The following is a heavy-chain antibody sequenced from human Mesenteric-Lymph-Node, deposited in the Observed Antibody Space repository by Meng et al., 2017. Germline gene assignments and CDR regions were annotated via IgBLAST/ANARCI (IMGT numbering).Heavy chain of an antibody. Sequence: QVQLQDPGPGLVNPSGTLSLTCAVPGGSISSTYWWTWVRQSPGKGLEWIGYIYYSGSTYYNPSLKSLVTISVDTSKNQFSLKLSSVTAADTAVYYCAREGRSHQVGVSVYWGQGNLVTVSS. CDR2: IYYSGST. V-gene: IGHV4-4*02. D-gene: IGHD2-21*01. CDR3: AREGRSHQVGVSVY. CDR1: GGSISSTYW. J-gene: IGHJ4*02.